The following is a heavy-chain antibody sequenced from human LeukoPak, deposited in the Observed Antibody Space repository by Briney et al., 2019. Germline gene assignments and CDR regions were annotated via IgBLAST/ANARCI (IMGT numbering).Heavy chain of an antibody. D-gene: IGHD2-21*01. Sequence: PSETLSLTCTVSGGSISSSSYYWGWIRQPPGKGLEWIGSIYYSGTTHYNPSPKSRVTISVDTSKNQFSLKLSSVTAADTAVYYCASLGGYCGGDCYSRPFDYWGQGTLVTVSS. CDR2: IYYSGTT. CDR3: ASLGGYCGGDCYSRPFDY. V-gene: IGHV4-39*01. CDR1: GGSISSSSYY. J-gene: IGHJ4*02.